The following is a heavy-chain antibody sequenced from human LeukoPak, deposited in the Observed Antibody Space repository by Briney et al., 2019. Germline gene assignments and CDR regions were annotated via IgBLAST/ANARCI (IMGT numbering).Heavy chain of an antibody. Sequence: GGSLRLSCAASGFTFSDYYMSWIRRAPGKGLEWVSYISSSGSTIYYADSVKGRFTISRDNAKNSLYLQMNSLRAEDTAVYYCTRSVRNGHIDYWGQGTLVTVSS. CDR3: TRSVRNGHIDY. V-gene: IGHV3-11*01. CDR1: GFTFSDYY. J-gene: IGHJ4*02. CDR2: ISSSGSTI. D-gene: IGHD2-21*01.